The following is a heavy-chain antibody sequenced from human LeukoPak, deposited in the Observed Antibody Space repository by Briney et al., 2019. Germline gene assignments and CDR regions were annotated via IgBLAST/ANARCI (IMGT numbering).Heavy chain of an antibody. CDR1: GFTFSSYA. Sequence: GGSLRLSCAASGFTFSSYAMSWVRQAPGRGLEWVSAISGSGGSTYYADSVKGRFTISRDNSKNTLYLQMNSLRAEDTAVYYCAKDYLYCTNGVCLLYYFDYWGQGTLVTVSS. D-gene: IGHD2-8*01. CDR3: AKDYLYCTNGVCLLYYFDY. CDR2: ISGSGGST. V-gene: IGHV3-23*01. J-gene: IGHJ4*02.